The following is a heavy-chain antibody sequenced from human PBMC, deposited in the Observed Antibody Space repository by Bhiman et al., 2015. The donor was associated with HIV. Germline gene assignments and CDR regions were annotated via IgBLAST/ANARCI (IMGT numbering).Heavy chain of an antibody. CDR2: ISGSGSYI. V-gene: IGHV3-21*01. J-gene: IGHJ4*02. D-gene: IGHD5-24*01. Sequence: EVQLVESGGGVVRPGGSLRLSCAVSGFTFSTYSMIWVRQAPGKGLEWVSSISGSGSYIYYADSMKGRFNISRDNAKKSLYLQMTSLRPEDTAVYCARGAPDGYTFVNYWGQGTLVTVSS. CDR1: GFTFSTYS. CDR3: ARGAPDGYTFVNY.